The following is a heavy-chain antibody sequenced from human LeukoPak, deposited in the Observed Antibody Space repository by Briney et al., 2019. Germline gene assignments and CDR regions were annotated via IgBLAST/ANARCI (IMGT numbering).Heavy chain of an antibody. V-gene: IGHV4-39*01. Sequence: SETLSLTCTVSGGSISSSSYYWGWIRQPPGKGLEWIGSIYYSGSTYYNPCLKSRVTVSVDTSKNQFSLKPSSVTAADTAVYYCASTVDTAMVSFDPWGQGTLVTVSS. CDR3: ASTVDTAMVSFDP. CDR1: GGSISSSSYY. D-gene: IGHD5-18*01. J-gene: IGHJ5*02. CDR2: IYYSGST.